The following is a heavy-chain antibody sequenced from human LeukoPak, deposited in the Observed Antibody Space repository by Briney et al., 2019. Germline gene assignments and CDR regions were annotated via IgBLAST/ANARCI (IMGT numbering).Heavy chain of an antibody. J-gene: IGHJ4*02. Sequence: ETLSLTCTFSGCSISIYYWSWIRQPAGNGLEWSGRIYTSGSTNYNASLKSRVSMSVDTSKSQFSLKLSSVTAADTAVFYCARENSGSYREFDYWGQGNLVTVSS. CDR1: GCSISIYY. D-gene: IGHD1-26*01. CDR2: IYTSGST. CDR3: ARENSGSYREFDY. V-gene: IGHV4-4*07.